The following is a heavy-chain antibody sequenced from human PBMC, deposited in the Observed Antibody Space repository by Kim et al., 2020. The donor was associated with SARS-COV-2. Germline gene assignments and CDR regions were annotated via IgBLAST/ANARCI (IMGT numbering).Heavy chain of an antibody. CDR2: INAGNGNT. D-gene: IGHD2-8*02. CDR1: GYTFTSYA. Sequence: ASVKVSCKASGYTFTSYAMHWVRQAPGQRLEWMGWINAGNGNTKYSQKFQGRVTITGDTSASTAYMELSSLRSEDTAVYYCAREGLDCTGGVCYIRVLQYYFERWGQRPLVTVSS. V-gene: IGHV1-3*01. CDR3: AREGLDCTGGVCYIRVLQYYFER. J-gene: IGHJ4*02.